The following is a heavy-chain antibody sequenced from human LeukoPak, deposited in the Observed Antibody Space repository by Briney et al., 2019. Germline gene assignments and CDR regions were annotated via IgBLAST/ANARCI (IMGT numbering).Heavy chain of an antibody. CDR3: ATGLYSGSYSGFDY. CDR2: ISGSGGST. CDR1: GFIFATYG. J-gene: IGHJ4*02. V-gene: IGHV3-23*01. Sequence: PGGSLSLSCAASGFIFATYGISWVRQAAGRGREWVSFISGSGGSTYYADSMKGRFTISRDNSKNTLYLQMNSLRAEDTAVYYCATGLYSGSYSGFDYWGQGTLVTVSS. D-gene: IGHD1-26*01.